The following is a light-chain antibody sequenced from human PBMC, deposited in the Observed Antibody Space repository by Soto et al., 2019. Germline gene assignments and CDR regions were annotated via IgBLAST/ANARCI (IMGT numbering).Light chain of an antibody. CDR1: QSISRL. CDR2: DAS. V-gene: IGKV1-5*01. CDR3: QQYNSYSPGWT. Sequence: DIQMTQSPSTLSASVGDRVTIPFRANQSISRLLAWYQQKPGKAPKLLIYDASSLESGVPSRFSGSGSGREFTLNISSLQPDDLATYYCQQYNSYSPGWTFGQGTKVDIK. J-gene: IGKJ1*01.